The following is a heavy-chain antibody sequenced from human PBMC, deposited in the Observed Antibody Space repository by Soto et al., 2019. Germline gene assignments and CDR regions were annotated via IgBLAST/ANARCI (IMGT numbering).Heavy chain of an antibody. D-gene: IGHD4-4*01. CDR2: ISYDGSNK. Sequence: PCGSLRLACAASGFTFISYAIHCVRHSPCKGLEWVAVISYDGSNKYYADSVKGRFTISRDNSKNTLYLQMNSLRAEDTAVYYCARGNDYSNHHFDYWGQGTLVTVSS. CDR1: GFTFISYA. CDR3: ARGNDYSNHHFDY. J-gene: IGHJ4*02. V-gene: IGHV3-30-3*01.